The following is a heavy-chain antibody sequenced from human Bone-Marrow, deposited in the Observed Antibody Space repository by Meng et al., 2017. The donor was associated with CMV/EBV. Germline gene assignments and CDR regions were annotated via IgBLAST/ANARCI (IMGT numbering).Heavy chain of an antibody. CDR3: ASRTEYYYYGMDV. V-gene: IGHV3-21*01. CDR1: GFTFDDSG. CDR2: ISSSSSYI. D-gene: IGHD1-14*01. J-gene: IGHJ6*02. Sequence: GESLKISCAASGFTFDDSGMSWVRQAPGKGLEWVSSISSSSSYIYYADSVKGRFTISRDNAKNSLYLQMNSLRAEDTAVYYCASRTEYYYYGMDVWGQGTTVTVSS.